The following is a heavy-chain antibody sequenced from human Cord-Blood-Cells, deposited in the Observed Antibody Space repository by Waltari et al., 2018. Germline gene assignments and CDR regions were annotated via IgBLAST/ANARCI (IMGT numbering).Heavy chain of an antibody. CDR2: IYYSGGT. Sequence: QLQLQESGPGLVKPSETLSLPCTVSGGSISSSSSYWGWIRQPPGKGLEWIGSIYYSGGTSYNPPLKDRVTISVDTSKKQFSLKLSSVTAADTAVYYCARQPGGSYYGRDDAFDSWRQGTMVTVSS. CDR1: GGSISSSSSY. D-gene: IGHD1-26*01. J-gene: IGHJ3*02. V-gene: IGHV4-39*01. CDR3: ARQPGGSYYGRDDAFDS.